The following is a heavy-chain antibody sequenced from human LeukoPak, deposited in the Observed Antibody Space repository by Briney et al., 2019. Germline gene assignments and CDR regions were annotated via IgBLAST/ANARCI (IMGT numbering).Heavy chain of an antibody. Sequence: GGSLRLSCAASGFTFDDYAMHWVRQAPGKGREWVSGISWNSGSIGYADSVKGRFTISRDNAKNSLYLQMNSLRAEDTALYYCARYGGTDWYFDLWGRGTLVTVSS. CDR2: ISWNSGSI. D-gene: IGHD4-23*01. CDR1: GFTFDDYA. V-gene: IGHV3-9*01. J-gene: IGHJ2*01. CDR3: ARYGGTDWYFDL.